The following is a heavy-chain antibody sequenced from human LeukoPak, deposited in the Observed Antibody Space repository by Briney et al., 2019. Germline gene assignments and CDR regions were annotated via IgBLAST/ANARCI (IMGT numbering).Heavy chain of an antibody. CDR1: GFTFDDYG. D-gene: IGHD2-2*01. V-gene: IGHV3-20*04. CDR3: VRDRCSSTSCHDSPNWFDP. J-gene: IGHJ5*02. Sequence: GGSQRLSCAASGFTFDDYGMSWVRQAPGKGLEWISGVRNGGSTGYADSVKGRFTISRDNAKNSLYLQMNSLRAEDTALYYCVRDRCSSTSCHDSPNWFDPWGQGTLVTVSS. CDR2: VRNGGST.